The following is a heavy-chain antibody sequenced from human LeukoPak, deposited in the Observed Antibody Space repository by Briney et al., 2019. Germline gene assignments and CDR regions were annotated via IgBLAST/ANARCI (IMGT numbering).Heavy chain of an antibody. CDR3: ARDGEVVVAADPYNWFDP. Sequence: QPGGSLRLSCAASGFTFSSYEMNWVRQAPGKGLEWVSYISSSGSTIYYADSVKGRFTISRDNAKNSLYLQMNSLRAEDTAVYYCARDGEVVVAADPYNWFDPWGQGTLVTVSS. CDR1: GFTFSSYE. V-gene: IGHV3-48*03. D-gene: IGHD2-15*01. J-gene: IGHJ5*02. CDR2: ISSSGSTI.